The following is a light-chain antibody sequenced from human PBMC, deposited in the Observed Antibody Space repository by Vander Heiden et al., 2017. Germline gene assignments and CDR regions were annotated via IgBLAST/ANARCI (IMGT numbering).Light chain of an antibody. CDR2: DVS. Sequence: QSALTQPASVSGSPGQSITISCPGTSGDVGGYNYVAWYQKKPGKAPKLMIYDVSKRHSGVANRFSASKSGNTAALTIAGLQAEDEADYYCSSYTSSSTVYVFGTGTTVTVL. V-gene: IGLV2-14*03. J-gene: IGLJ1*01. CDR3: SSYTSSSTVYV. CDR1: SGDVGGYNY.